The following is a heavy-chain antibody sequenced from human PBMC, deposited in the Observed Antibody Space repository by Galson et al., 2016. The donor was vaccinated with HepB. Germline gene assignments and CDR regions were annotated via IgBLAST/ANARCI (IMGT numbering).Heavy chain of an antibody. D-gene: IGHD2-8*02. V-gene: IGHV4-4*02. CDR2: VYDDGSA. CDR1: GGSISSNNW. CDR3: ARGSTSGYSTGWYDN. Sequence: SETLSLTCAVSGGSISSNNWWTWVRQPPGKGLEWIGEVYDDGSANHNPSLKSRVSISVDKSKNQFSLKLNSVTAADSAVFYCARGSTSGYSTGWYDNWGQGTMVTVSS. J-gene: IGHJ5*02.